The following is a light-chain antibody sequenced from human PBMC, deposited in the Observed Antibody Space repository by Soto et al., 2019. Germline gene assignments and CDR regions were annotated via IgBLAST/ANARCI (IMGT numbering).Light chain of an antibody. CDR3: SSYAGSSIPVA. V-gene: IGLV2-8*01. Sequence: QSALTQPPSASGSPGQPVTISCTGASSDVGGYNFVSWYQHHPGKAPRLMIYDVTQRPSGVPDRFSGSKSGNTASLTVSGLQVDDEAYYYCSSYAGSSIPVAFGGGTKLTVL. J-gene: IGLJ2*01. CDR2: DVT. CDR1: SSDVGGYNF.